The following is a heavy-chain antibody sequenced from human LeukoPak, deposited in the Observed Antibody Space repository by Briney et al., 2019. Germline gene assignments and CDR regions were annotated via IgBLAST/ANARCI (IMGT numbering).Heavy chain of an antibody. D-gene: IGHD5-12*01. J-gene: IGHJ4*02. CDR2: IIPIFGTA. V-gene: IGHV1-69*06. Sequence: SVKVSCKASGYTFTSYAMNWVRQAPGQGLEWMGGIIPIFGTANYAQKFQGRVTITADKSTSTAYMELSSLRSEDTAVYYCARDRGYSGYDYFDYWGQGTLVTVSS. CDR3: ARDRGYSGYDYFDY. CDR1: GYTFTSYA.